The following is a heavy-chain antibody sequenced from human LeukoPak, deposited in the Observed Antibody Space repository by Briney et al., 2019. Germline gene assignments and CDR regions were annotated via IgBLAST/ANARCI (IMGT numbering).Heavy chain of an antibody. CDR1: GFTFSSCA. CDR3: AKALYDYPLRIAAAGTDY. D-gene: IGHD6-13*01. J-gene: IGHJ4*02. Sequence: GGSLRLSCVASGFTFSSCAMSWVRQAPGKGLEWVSAISGSGGSTYYADSVKGRFTISRDNSKNTLYLQMNSLRAEDTAVYYCAKALYDYPLRIAAAGTDYWGQGTLVTVSS. V-gene: IGHV3-23*01. CDR2: ISGSGGST.